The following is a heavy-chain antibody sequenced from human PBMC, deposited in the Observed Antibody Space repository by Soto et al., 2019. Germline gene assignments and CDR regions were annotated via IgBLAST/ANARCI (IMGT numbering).Heavy chain of an antibody. D-gene: IGHD3-16*02. CDR3: AESSTERGLSY. CDR2: INDDGSSR. Sequence: EVQLVESGGGLVQPGGSLRLSCAASGFPFSTYWMHWVRQDPGKGLVWVSRINDDGSSRRYADSVKGRFTISRDNAKNTLYLQMNSPRAEDTDMYYCAESSTERGLSYWGQGTLVTVSS. J-gene: IGHJ4*02. V-gene: IGHV3-74*01. CDR1: GFPFSTYW.